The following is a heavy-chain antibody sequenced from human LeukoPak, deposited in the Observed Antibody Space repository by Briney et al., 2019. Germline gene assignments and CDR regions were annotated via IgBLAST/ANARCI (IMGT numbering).Heavy chain of an antibody. CDR2: IYYSGTT. CDR3: ARGHSTSSSYFCNGMDV. D-gene: IGHD6-6*01. CDR1: GGSISSAGYY. Sequence: SQTLSLTCTVSGGSISSAGYYWSWIRQRPGKGLEWMGFIYYSGTTYYNPSLKSRVFISLNTSQNQVSLQLSSVTAADTAVYYCARGHSTSSSYFCNGMDVWGQGTAVTVSS. V-gene: IGHV4-31*03. J-gene: IGHJ6*02.